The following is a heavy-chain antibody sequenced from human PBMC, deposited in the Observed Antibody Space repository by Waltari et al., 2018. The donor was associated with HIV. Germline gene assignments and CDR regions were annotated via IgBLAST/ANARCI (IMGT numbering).Heavy chain of an antibody. CDR1: GFTSSSYA. CDR3: ARPMNYGDYPYYFDY. CDR2: ISYDGRNK. J-gene: IGHJ4*02. Sequence: QVQLVESGGGVVQPGRSLSLPCAASGFTSSSYAMPWVRQAPGKGLEWVAVISYDGRNKYYADSVKGRFTISRDNSKNTLYLQMNSLRAEDTAVYYCARPMNYGDYPYYFDYWGQGTLVTVSS. D-gene: IGHD4-17*01. V-gene: IGHV3-30*01.